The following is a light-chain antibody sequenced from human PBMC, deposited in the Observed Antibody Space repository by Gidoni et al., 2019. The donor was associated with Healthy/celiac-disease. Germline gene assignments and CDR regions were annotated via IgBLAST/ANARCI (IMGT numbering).Light chain of an antibody. CDR1: SSDVGDYNY. CDR3: SSYTSSSTLEV. CDR2: EDS. Sequence: QSALTQPASVSASPAQSTTISCTGISSDVGDYNYVSWYQQHPGKAPKLMIYEDSNRPSGVSNRFSGSKSGNTASLTITGLQAEDEADYYCSSYTSSSTLEVFGTGTKVTVL. J-gene: IGLJ1*01. V-gene: IGLV2-14*01.